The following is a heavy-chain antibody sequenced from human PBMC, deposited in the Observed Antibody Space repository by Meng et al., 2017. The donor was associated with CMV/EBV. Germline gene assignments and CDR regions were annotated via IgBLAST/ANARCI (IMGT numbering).Heavy chain of an antibody. J-gene: IGHJ3*02. D-gene: IGHD6-13*01. CDR2: IKSKTDGGTT. Sequence: GESLKISCAASGFTFSNAWMSWVRQAPGKGLEWVGRIKSKTDGGTTDYAAPVKGRFTIARDDSKNTLYLQMNSLKTEDTAVYYCTTAPSLLYSSSCDDAFDIWGQGTMVTVSS. CDR3: TTAPSLLYSSSCDDAFDI. CDR1: GFTFSNAW. V-gene: IGHV3-15*01.